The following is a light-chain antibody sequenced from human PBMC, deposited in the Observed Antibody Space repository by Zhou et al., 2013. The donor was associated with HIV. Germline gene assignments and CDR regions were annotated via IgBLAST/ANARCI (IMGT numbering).Light chain of an antibody. Sequence: HSALTQPASVSGSPGQSITISCTGTSSDVGGYNYVSWYQQHPGKAPKLMIYDVSNRPSGVSNRFSGSKSGNTASLTISGLQAEDEADYYCSSYRSSSLGVFGGGTKLTVL. CDR1: SSDVGGYNY. J-gene: IGLJ2*01. CDR3: SSYRSSSLGV. V-gene: IGLV2-14*03. CDR2: DVS.